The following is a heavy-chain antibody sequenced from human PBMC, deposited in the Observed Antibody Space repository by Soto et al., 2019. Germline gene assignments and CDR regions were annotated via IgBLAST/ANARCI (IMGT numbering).Heavy chain of an antibody. Sequence: SLTISFQAAGYTLSGYDMHRVRQAPGQGPEWMGWINPKSGITNYAQNFQGRVTMTRDTSIRTAYRELSMLKSDDTAVYYCARYYYDISGYYYFFAYGGQGPLVTVSS. CDR2: INPKSGIT. CDR3: ARYYYDISGYYYFFAY. V-gene: IGHV1-2*02. J-gene: IGHJ4*02. CDR1: GYTLSGYD. D-gene: IGHD3-22*01.